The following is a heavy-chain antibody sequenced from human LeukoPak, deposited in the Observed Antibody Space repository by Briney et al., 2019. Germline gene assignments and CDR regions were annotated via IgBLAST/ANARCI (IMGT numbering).Heavy chain of an antibody. D-gene: IGHD6-13*01. CDR3: ATRIKYSSSWYGFDY. Sequence: AAVKVSCKASGYTFTSYAMNWGRQAPGQGLEWMGWINTNTGNPTYAQGFTGRFVFSLDTSVSTAYLQISSLKAEDTAVYYCATRIKYSSSWYGFDYWGQGTLVTVSS. V-gene: IGHV7-4-1*02. CDR1: GYTFTSYA. CDR2: INTNTGNP. J-gene: IGHJ4*02.